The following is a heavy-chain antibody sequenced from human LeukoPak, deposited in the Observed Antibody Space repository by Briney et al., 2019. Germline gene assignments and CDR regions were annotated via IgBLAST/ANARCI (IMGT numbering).Heavy chain of an antibody. CDR2: IWYDGSNK. CDR1: GFTFSSYG. Sequence: HPGGSLRLSCAASGFTFSSYGMHWVRQAPGKGLEWVAVIWYDGSNKYYADSVKGRFTISRDNSKNTLYLQMNSLRAEDAAVYYCAKDLVNPSDGVGDFFDYWGQGTLVTVSS. J-gene: IGHJ4*02. D-gene: IGHD2-21*01. V-gene: IGHV3-33*06. CDR3: AKDLVNPSDGVGDFFDY.